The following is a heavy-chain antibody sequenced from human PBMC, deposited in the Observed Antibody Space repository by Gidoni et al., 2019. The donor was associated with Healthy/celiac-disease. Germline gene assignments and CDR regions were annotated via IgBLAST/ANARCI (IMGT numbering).Heavy chain of an antibody. CDR2: IYPGDCDT. D-gene: IGHD3-22*01. J-gene: IGHJ4*02. V-gene: IGHV5-51*01. CDR3: ARQTYYYDSSGYLLDY. Sequence: EVQLEQSGAEVKKPGASLKIACTGSGYSFTRDWIGWVRQMPGKGLEWMGIIYPGDCDTCYSPSFQGQVTISADKSISTAYLQWSSLKASDTAMYYCARQTYYYDSSGYLLDYWGQGTLVTVSS. CDR1: GYSFTRDW.